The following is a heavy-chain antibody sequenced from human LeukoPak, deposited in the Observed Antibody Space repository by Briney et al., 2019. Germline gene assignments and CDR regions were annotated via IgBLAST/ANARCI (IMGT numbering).Heavy chain of an antibody. CDR2: ISSSSSYI. CDR1: GFTFSSYS. D-gene: IGHD3-22*01. J-gene: IGHJ4*02. V-gene: IGHV3-21*01. CDR3: ASFYDSSGYYYFDY. Sequence: GGSLRLSCAASGFTFSSYSTNWVRQAPGKGLEWVSSISSSSSYIYYADSVKGRFTVSRDNAKNSLYLQMNSLRAEDTAVYYCASFYDSSGYYYFDYWGQGTLVTVSS.